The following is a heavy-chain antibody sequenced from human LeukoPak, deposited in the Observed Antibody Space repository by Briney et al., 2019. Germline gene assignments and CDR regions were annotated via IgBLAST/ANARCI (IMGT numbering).Heavy chain of an antibody. CDR3: ARGRRWAAAAILY. V-gene: IGHV4-34*01. CDR1: GGSFSDYY. D-gene: IGHD6-13*01. Sequence: PSETLSLTCAVYGGSFSDYYWSWIRQPPGKGLEWIGEINHSGSTNYNPSLKSRVTISVDTSKNQFSLKLSSVTAADTAVYYCARGRRWAAAAILYWGQGTLVTVSS. CDR2: INHSGST. J-gene: IGHJ4*02.